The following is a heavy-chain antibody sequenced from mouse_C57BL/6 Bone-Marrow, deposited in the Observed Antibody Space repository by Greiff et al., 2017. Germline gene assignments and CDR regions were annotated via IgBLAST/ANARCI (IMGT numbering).Heavy chain of an antibody. V-gene: IGHV1-67*01. J-gene: IGHJ4*01. CDR2: ISTYYGDA. CDR1: GYTFTDYA. CDR3: ARYDYDVCAMDY. Sequence: VQLKASGPELVRPGVSVKISCKGSGYTFTDYAMHWVKQSHAKSLEWIGVISTYYGDASYNQKFKGKATMTVEKSSSTAYMELARLTSEDSAVYYCARYDYDVCAMDYWGQGTSVTVSS. D-gene: IGHD2-4*01.